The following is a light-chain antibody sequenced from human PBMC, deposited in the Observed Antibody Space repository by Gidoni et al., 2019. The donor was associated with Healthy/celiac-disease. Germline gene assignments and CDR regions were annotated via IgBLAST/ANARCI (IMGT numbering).Light chain of an antibody. CDR3: QQRSNWPLT. Sequence: EIVFTQSPATLSLSPGERATLPCRASQSVSSYLAWYQQKPGQAPRLLSYEASNRPTGIPARFSGSGSGTDFTLTISSLEPEDFAVYYCQQRSNWPLTFGGGTKVEIK. V-gene: IGKV3-11*01. CDR2: EAS. CDR1: QSVSSY. J-gene: IGKJ4*01.